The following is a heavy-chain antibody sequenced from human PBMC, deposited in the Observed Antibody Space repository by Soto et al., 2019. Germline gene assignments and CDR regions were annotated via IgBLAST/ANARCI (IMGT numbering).Heavy chain of an antibody. D-gene: IGHD5-18*01. V-gene: IGHV4-59*12. CDR2: VYYSGTT. J-gene: IGHJ4*02. CDR3: ARGELWWDY. Sequence: SETLSLTCTVSGGSISGYYWSWIRQSPVKGLEWIGYVYYSGTTHYNPSLKSRVTISLDTSKNQFSLKLSFVTAADTAVYYCARGELWWDYWGQGILVTVSS. CDR1: GGSISGYY.